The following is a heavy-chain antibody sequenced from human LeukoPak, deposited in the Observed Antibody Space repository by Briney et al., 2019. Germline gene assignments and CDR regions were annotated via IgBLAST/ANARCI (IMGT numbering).Heavy chain of an antibody. V-gene: IGHV1-2*02. CDR2: INPNSGGT. CDR3: AREGDSSGYYTGTCPDY. J-gene: IGHJ4*02. Sequence: ASVKVSCKASGYTFTGYYMHWVRQAPGQGLEWMGWINPNSGGTNYAQKLQGRVTMTTDTSTSTAYMELRSLRSDDTAVYYCAREGDSSGYYTGTCPDYWGQGTLVTVSS. D-gene: IGHD3-22*01. CDR1: GYTFTGYY.